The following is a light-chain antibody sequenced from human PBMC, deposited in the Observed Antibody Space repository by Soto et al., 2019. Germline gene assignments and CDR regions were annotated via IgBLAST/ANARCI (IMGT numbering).Light chain of an antibody. CDR2: GAS. J-gene: IGKJ1*01. CDR1: QSVTYN. CDR3: QQYGISPRT. V-gene: IGKV3-20*01. Sequence: TQSPATLSASPGERVTLSCRATQSVTYNLAWYQQKPGQAPRLLIYGASSRATGIPDRFSGSGSGTDFTLTISRLEPEDFAVYYCQQYGISPRTFGQGTKVDIK.